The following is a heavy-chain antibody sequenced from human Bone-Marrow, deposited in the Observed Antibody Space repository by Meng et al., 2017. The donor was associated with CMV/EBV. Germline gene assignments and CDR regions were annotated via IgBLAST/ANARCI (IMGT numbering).Heavy chain of an antibody. V-gene: IGHV1-69*10. CDR3: ASGGSPMDIVVVPAAIRGYYYGMDV. Sequence: SLKISCKASCYTFTSSGISWVRQAPGQGLEWMGGIIPILGIANYAQKFQGRVTITSDKSTSTAYMELSSLRSEDTAVYYCASGGSPMDIVVVPAAIRGYYYGMDVWGQGNTVTV. CDR2: IIPILGIA. J-gene: IGHJ6*02. CDR1: CYTFTSSG. D-gene: IGHD2-2*02.